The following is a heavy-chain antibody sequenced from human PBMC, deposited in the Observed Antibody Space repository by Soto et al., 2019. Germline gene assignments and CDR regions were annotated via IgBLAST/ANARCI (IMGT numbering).Heavy chain of an antibody. CDR2: ISYDGSNK. J-gene: IGHJ4*02. V-gene: IGHV3-30-3*01. D-gene: IGHD6-19*01. Sequence: PGGSLRLSCAASGFAFRNFAMHWVRQAPGKGLEWVAIISYDGSNKYYADSVKGRFTISRDNSKSTLYLQMNSLRVEDTAVYYCARDPEPYDSSGSPFFDYWGQGTLVTVSS. CDR1: GFAFRNFA. CDR3: ARDPEPYDSSGSPFFDY.